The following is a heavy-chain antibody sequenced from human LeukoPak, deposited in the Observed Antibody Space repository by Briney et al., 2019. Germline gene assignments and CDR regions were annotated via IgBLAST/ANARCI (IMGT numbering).Heavy chain of an antibody. Sequence: ASVKVSCKASGYTFTSYGISWVRQAPGQGLEWMGWISAYNGNTNYAQKLQGRVTMTTDTSTSTAYMELRSLRSDDTAVYYCARDLEWYYYDSSGYPLYWGQGTLVTVSS. D-gene: IGHD3-22*01. V-gene: IGHV1-18*01. CDR3: ARDLEWYYYDSSGYPLY. CDR2: ISAYNGNT. J-gene: IGHJ4*02. CDR1: GYTFTSYG.